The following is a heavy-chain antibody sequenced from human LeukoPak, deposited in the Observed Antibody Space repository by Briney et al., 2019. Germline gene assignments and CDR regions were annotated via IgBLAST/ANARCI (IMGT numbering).Heavy chain of an antibody. D-gene: IGHD3-22*01. J-gene: IGHJ3*02. CDR2: IYYIGST. Sequence: SETLSLTCTVSGGSISSYYWSWIRQPPGKGLEWIAYIYYIGSTNYNPSLKSRVTISVDTSKNQFSLKLSSVTAADTAVYYCARPAAQEGPYYYDSSGSYAFDIWGQGTRVTVSS. CDR1: GGSISSYY. CDR3: ARPAAQEGPYYYDSSGSYAFDI. V-gene: IGHV4-59*01.